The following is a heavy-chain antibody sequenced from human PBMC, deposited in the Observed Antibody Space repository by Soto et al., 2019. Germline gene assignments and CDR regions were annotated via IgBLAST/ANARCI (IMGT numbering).Heavy chain of an antibody. D-gene: IGHD2-15*01. CDR3: ARGYCVGGTCYSLAGAIYYYMDV. Sequence: EVQLVESGGGLVQPGGSLRLSCAASGFTFSNYWMYWVRQAPGKGLEWFSRINSDGSVSSYADSVKGRLTISRDNVKNTLYLQMDSLRAEETAVDYCARGYCVGGTCYSLAGAIYYYMDVWGKGTTVTVFS. CDR2: INSDGSVS. CDR1: GFTFSNYW. V-gene: IGHV3-74*02. J-gene: IGHJ6*03.